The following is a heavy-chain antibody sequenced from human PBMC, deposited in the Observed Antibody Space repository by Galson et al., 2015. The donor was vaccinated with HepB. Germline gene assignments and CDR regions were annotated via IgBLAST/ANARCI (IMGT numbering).Heavy chain of an antibody. Sequence: SLRLSCAASGFTFSSYGMHWVRQAPGKGLEWVAVITYDGSNKYYADSVKGRFTISRDNSKNTLYLQMNSLRAEDTAVYYCAKGLRTAMADWGQGTLVTVSS. CDR3: AKGLRTAMAD. CDR2: ITYDGSNK. V-gene: IGHV3-30*18. CDR1: GFTFSSYG. J-gene: IGHJ1*01. D-gene: IGHD5-18*01.